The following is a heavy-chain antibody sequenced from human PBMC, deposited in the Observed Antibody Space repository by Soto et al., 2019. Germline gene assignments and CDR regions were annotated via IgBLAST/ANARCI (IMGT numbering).Heavy chain of an antibody. CDR1: GGTFSSFL. V-gene: IGHV1-69*01. CDR3: ARGVKEWERLYYSGMDV. J-gene: IGHJ6*02. Sequence: QVQLLQSGAEVKKPGSSVKVSCQASGGTFSSFLVSWVRQAPGQGLEWMAGIMPTFGTSNYAQKFDGRVTITADESTITVYMQLSGLRSEDTAVYYCARGVKEWERLYYSGMDVWGPGTTVTVSS. D-gene: IGHD1-26*01. CDR2: IMPTFGTS.